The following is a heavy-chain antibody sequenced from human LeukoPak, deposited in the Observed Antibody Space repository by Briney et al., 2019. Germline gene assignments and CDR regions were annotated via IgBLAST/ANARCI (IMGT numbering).Heavy chain of an antibody. J-gene: IGHJ4*02. V-gene: IGHV4-59*08. CDR1: GDSISSFL. CDR2: IYYTGST. Sequence: LSETLLLGCSVSGDSISSFLWSWSRQPPGKGLEWIGYIYYTGSTNYNPSLKSRVTMFVDMSKNQFSLRLSSVTAADTAVYYCARHRAYRSSYPVEYWGQETLVTVAS. CDR3: ARHRAYRSSYPVEY. D-gene: IGHD6-6*01.